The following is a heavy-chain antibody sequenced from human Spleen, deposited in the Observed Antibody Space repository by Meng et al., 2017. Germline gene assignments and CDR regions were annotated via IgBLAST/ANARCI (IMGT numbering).Heavy chain of an antibody. CDR1: GYTFTSYD. Sequence: ASVKVSCKSSGYTFTSYDINWVRQATGQGLEWMGWINPNSGGTNYAQKFQGRVTMTRDTSISTAYMELSRLRSDDTAVYYCARASIDYRDYARKNWFDPWGQGTLVTVSS. D-gene: IGHD4-17*01. J-gene: IGHJ5*02. CDR3: ARASIDYRDYARKNWFDP. V-gene: IGHV1-2*02. CDR2: INPNSGGT.